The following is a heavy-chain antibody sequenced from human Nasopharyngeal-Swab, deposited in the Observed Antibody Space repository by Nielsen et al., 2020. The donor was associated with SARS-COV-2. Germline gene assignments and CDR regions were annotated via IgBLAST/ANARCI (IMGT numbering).Heavy chain of an antibody. V-gene: IGHV3-23*01. CDR2: ISGSGGST. CDR1: EFTFSSYA. J-gene: IGHJ2*01. CDR3: AKEGSRTTVITIYWYFDL. D-gene: IGHD2/OR15-2a*01. Sequence: GGSLRLSCAASEFTFSSYAMSWVRQAPGKGLEWVSAISGSGGSTYYADSVKGRFTISRDNSKNTLYLQMNSLRAEDTAVYYCAKEGSRTTVITIYWYFDLWGRGTLVTVSS.